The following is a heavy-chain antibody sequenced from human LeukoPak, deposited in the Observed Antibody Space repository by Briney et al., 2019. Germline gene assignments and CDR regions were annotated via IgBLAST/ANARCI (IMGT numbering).Heavy chain of an antibody. J-gene: IGHJ6*02. CDR2: IYYSGST. CDR1: GGSISSYY. CDR3: ARGGDYYYGMDV. V-gene: IGHV4-59*01. D-gene: IGHD3-10*01. Sequence: PETLSLTCTVSGGSISSYYWSWIRQPPGKGLEWIGYIYYSGSTNYNPSLKSRVTISVDTSKNQFSLKLSSVTAADTAVYYCARGGDYYYGMDVWGQGTTVTVSS.